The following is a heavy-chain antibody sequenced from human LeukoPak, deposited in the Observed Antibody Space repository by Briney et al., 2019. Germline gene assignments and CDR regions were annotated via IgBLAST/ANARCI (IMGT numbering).Heavy chain of an antibody. CDR2: INPNSGGT. V-gene: IGHV1-2*02. D-gene: IGHD2-15*01. Sequence: ASVKVSCKASGYTFTGYYMHWVRQAPGQGLEWMGWINPNSGGTNYAQKFQGRVTMTRDTSISTAYMELSRLRSDDTAVYYCARICSGGSCYSGTYWGQGTLVTVSS. CDR3: ARICSGGSCYSGTY. CDR1: GYTFTGYY. J-gene: IGHJ4*02.